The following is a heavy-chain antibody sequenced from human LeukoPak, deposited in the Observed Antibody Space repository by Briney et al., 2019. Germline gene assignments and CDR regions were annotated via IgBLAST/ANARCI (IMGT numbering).Heavy chain of an antibody. CDR1: GFTVSTNY. CDR2: IYSGGST. CDR3: ARDPEGSYYMDV. Sequence: PGGSLRLSCAASGFTVSTNYMSWLRQAPGQGLEWVSVIYSGGSTYYAESVKGRFTISRDNSKNTLYLQMNSLRAEDTAVYYCARDPEGSYYMDVWGKGTTVTVSS. V-gene: IGHV3-53*01. J-gene: IGHJ6*03.